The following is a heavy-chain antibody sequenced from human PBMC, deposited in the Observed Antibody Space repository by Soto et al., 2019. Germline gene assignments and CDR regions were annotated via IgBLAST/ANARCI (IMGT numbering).Heavy chain of an antibody. CDR2: ISYSGST. D-gene: IGHD1-1*01. CDR1: GGSISTYY. V-gene: IGHV4-59*01. Sequence: PSETLSLTCTVSGGSISTYYWSWIRQPPGKGLEWIGYISYSGSTNYNPSLKSRVTISFDASKNEISLQVRSATAADAAVYYCAREGGNWNDYYYGMDVWGQGTTVTVSS. J-gene: IGHJ6*02. CDR3: AREGGNWNDYYYGMDV.